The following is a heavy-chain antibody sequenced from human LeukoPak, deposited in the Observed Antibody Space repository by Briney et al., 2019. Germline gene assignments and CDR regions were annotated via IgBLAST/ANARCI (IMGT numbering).Heavy chain of an antibody. Sequence: AGGSLRLSCVSSGFSFSNYAMSWVRQAPGKGLEWVSSISGSGGSAHYADSVKGRFTISRDKTKNTLYLQMNSLRAEDTAVYYCAKSACYDASGYYREYYFDYWGQGTLVTVSS. D-gene: IGHD3-22*01. V-gene: IGHV3-23*01. J-gene: IGHJ4*02. CDR3: AKSACYDASGYYREYYFDY. CDR2: ISGSGGSA. CDR1: GFSFSNYA.